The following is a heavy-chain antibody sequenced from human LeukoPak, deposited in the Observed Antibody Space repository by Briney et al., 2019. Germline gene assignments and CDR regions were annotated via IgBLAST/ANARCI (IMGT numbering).Heavy chain of an antibody. D-gene: IGHD6-13*01. J-gene: IGHJ4*02. Sequence: SETLSLTCTVSGSSISSSRYYWGWIRQPPGKGLEWIGSIYYSGSTYYYTSLKSRVTISVDTSKNQFSLKLSSVTAADTAVYYCARLVAAAGKYYFDYWGQGTLVTDSS. V-gene: IGHV4-39*01. CDR1: GSSISSSRYY. CDR3: ARLVAAAGKYYFDY. CDR2: IYYSGST.